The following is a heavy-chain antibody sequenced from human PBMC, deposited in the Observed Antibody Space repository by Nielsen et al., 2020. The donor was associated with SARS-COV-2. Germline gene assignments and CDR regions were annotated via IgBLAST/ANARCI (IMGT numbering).Heavy chain of an antibody. Sequence: GESLKISCAASGFTFSSYAMHWVRQAPGKGLEWVAVISYDGSNKYYADSVKGRFTISRDNSKNTLYLQMNSLRAEDTAMYYCAMDGIVGHSREFDYWGQGTLVTVSS. V-gene: IGHV3-30-3*01. CDR1: GFTFSSYA. CDR2: ISYDGSNK. CDR3: AMDGIVGHSREFDY. J-gene: IGHJ4*02. D-gene: IGHD1-26*01.